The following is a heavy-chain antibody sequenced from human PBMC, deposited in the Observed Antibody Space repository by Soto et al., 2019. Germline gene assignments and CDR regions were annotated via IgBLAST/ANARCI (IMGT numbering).Heavy chain of an antibody. CDR2: ISWNSGDI. CDR3: AKDAIHVLLGYTYGAGGMDV. D-gene: IGHD5-18*01. Sequence: SLRLSCAASGFTFDDYAMHWVRLAPGKGLEWVSGISWNSGDIYYADSVKGRFTISRDNAKNSPYLQMNSLRPDDTAMYYCAKDAIHVLLGYTYGAGGMDVWGQGTTVTVSS. CDR1: GFTFDDYA. V-gene: IGHV3-9*01. J-gene: IGHJ6*02.